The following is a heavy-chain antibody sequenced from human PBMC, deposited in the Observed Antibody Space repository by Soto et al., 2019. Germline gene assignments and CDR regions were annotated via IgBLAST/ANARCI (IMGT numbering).Heavy chain of an antibody. CDR3: TREQSDDNYFDP. CDR1: GAALSSGGYL. V-gene: IGHV4-61*08. Sequence: QVKLQQSGPGLVKPSETLSLTCTVSGAALSSGGYLYTSVRQTKGKRLEWLGYIYYRGGTNYNPSLKCRVTISLDKSNSQFSLRLISVTAADTAVYFFTREQSDDNYFDPWGQGTLVTVSS. D-gene: IGHD6-19*01. J-gene: IGHJ5*02. CDR2: IYYRGGT.